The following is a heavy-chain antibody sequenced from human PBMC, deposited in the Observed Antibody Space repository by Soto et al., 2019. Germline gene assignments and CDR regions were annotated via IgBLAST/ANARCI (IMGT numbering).Heavy chain of an antibody. CDR2: INSDGSNT. CDR3: TRAGRYSYDTWFYP. J-gene: IGHJ5*02. D-gene: IGHD5-18*01. CDR1: GFTFTNYW. Sequence: PGGSLRLSCVASGFTFTNYWMHWVRQAPGKGLVWVSYINSDGSNTNYADSVKGRFTISRDNAKNTLYLQMNSLRAEDTALYYCTRAGRYSYDTWFYPWGQGTLVTVS. V-gene: IGHV3-74*01.